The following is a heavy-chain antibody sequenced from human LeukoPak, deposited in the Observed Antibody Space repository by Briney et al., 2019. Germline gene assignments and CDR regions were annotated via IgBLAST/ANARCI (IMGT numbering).Heavy chain of an antibody. Sequence: ASVKVSCKASGYTFTSYDINWVRQATGQGLEWMGWMNPNSGNTGYAQKFQGRVTMTRDTSTSTVYMELSSLRSEDTAVYYCARAPPDGAVGATPYYYYYMDVWGKGTTVTVSS. V-gene: IGHV1-8*01. CDR1: GYTFTSYD. CDR3: ARAPPDGAVGATPYYYYYMDV. J-gene: IGHJ6*03. D-gene: IGHD1-26*01. CDR2: MNPNSGNT.